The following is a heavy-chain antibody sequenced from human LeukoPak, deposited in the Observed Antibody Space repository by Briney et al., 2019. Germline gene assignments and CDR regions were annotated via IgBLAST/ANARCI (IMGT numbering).Heavy chain of an antibody. CDR3: ARHFTYYYDSSGYPLDAFDI. V-gene: IGHV4-59*08. CDR1: GGSISGYY. D-gene: IGHD3-22*01. CDR2: MYYSGST. J-gene: IGHJ3*02. Sequence: SETLSLTCTVSGGSISGYYWSWIRQSPGKGLVWIGYMYYSGSTNYNPSLESRITISIDMSNNQFSLTLSCVTAADTAIYYCARHFTYYYDSSGYPLDAFDIWGQGTMVTVSS.